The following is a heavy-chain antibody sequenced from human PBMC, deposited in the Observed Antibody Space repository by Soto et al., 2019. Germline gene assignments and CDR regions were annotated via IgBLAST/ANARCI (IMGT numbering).Heavy chain of an antibody. J-gene: IGHJ6*02. CDR1: GGTFSSFS. V-gene: IGHV1-69*12. Sequence: QVQLVQSGAEMKKPGSSVTVSCKASGGTFSSFSINWVRQAPGQGLEWMGGIIPILTTADYAQKFQDRVTITADVPTTTVYVTLRSLRSEATAIYYCAKYQTLSCMQVWGQATTVTVSS. CDR3: AKYQTLSCMQV. D-gene: IGHD3-16*02. CDR2: IIPILTTA.